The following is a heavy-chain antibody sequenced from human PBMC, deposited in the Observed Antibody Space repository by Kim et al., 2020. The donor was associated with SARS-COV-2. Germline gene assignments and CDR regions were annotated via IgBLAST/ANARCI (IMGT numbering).Heavy chain of an antibody. J-gene: IGHJ4*02. V-gene: IGHV3-11*06. CDR2: GTTPYT. CDR3: ARGFFDY. Sequence: GTTPYTQYEDSVKGRFTITRDDAQSSVYLQMNSLRGEDTAIYSCARGFFDYWGQGILVTVSS.